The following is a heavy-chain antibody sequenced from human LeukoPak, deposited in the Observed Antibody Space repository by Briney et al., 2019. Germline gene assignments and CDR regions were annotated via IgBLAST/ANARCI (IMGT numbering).Heavy chain of an antibody. CDR2: IKEDGSEK. J-gene: IGHJ4*02. CDR1: GFTFSTYW. D-gene: IGHD1-14*01. V-gene: IGHV3-7*01. Sequence: GGSLRLSCAASGFTFSTYWMSWVRQAPGKGLEWVANIKEDGSEKYYVDSVKGQFTISRDNAKNSLYLQMNSLRAEDTAVYYCARGYLAGIDYWGQGTLVIVSS. CDR3: ARGYLAGIDY.